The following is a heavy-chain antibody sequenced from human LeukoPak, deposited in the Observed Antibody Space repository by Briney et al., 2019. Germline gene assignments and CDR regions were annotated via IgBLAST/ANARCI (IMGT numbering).Heavy chain of an antibody. D-gene: IGHD3-22*01. CDR2: ISGSGGST. CDR3: ARDKSSGYYYFDY. CDR1: GFTFSSYA. J-gene: IGHJ4*02. Sequence: GGSLRLSCAASGFTFSSYAMSWVRQAPGKGLEWVSAISGSGGSTYYADSVKGRFTISRDNSKNTLYLQMNSLRAEDTALYYCARDKSSGYYYFDYWGQGTLVTVSS. V-gene: IGHV3-23*01.